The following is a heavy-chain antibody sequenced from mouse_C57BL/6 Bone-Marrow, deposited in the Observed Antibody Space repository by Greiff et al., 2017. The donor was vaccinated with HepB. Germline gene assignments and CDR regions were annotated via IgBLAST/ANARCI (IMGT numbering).Heavy chain of an antibody. CDR3: ARATTAWYFGV. Sequence: QVQLKQSGPELVKPGASVKVSCKASGYAFSSSWMNWVKQRPGKGLEWIGRIYPGDGDTNYNGKFKGKATLTADKSSSTAYMQLSSLTSEDSAVYFYARATTAWYFGVWGTGTTVTVSS. CDR2: IYPGDGDT. CDR1: GYAFSSSW. J-gene: IGHJ1*03. V-gene: IGHV1-82*01. D-gene: IGHD1-2*01.